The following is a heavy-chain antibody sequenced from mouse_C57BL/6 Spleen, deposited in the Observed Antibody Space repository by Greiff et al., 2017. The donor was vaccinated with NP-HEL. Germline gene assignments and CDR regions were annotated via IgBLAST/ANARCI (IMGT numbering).Heavy chain of an antibody. CDR2: ISYDGSN. CDR1: GYSITSGYY. V-gene: IGHV3-6*01. CDR3: AREGLYDGYYEDAMDY. D-gene: IGHD2-3*01. J-gene: IGHJ4*01. Sequence: DVQLQESGPGLVKPSQSLSLTCSVTGYSITSGYYWNWIRQFPGNKLEWMGYISYDGSNNYNPSLKNRISITRDTSKNQFFLKLNSVTTEDTATYYCAREGLYDGYYEDAMDYWGQGTSVTVSS.